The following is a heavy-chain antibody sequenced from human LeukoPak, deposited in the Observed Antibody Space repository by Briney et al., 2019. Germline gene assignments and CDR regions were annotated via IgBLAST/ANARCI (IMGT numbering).Heavy chain of an antibody. CDR2: VYHGGSS. V-gene: IGHV4-38-2*02. Sequence: SETLSLTCTVSGYSISSGFYWGWIRQPPGKGLEWIGNVYHGGSSYYNPSLKSRVTISVDTSKNQFSLNLYSVTAADTAVYYCARRVGSSDCFDYWGQGTLVTVSS. D-gene: IGHD6-6*01. CDR1: GYSISSGFY. J-gene: IGHJ4*02. CDR3: ARRVGSSDCFDY.